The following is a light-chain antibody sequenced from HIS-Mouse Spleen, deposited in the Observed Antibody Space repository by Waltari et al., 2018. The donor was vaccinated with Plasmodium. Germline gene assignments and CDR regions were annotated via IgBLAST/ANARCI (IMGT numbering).Light chain of an antibody. Sequence: DIQMTQSPSSLSASVGDRVTITCRASQSISNYLNWYQQKPGKAPKFLIYAASTLQSGVPSRFSGSGSGTDFTLTISSLQPEDFATYYCQQLNSYPSITFGQGTRLEIK. J-gene: IGKJ5*01. CDR3: QQLNSYPSIT. V-gene: IGKV1-39*01. CDR1: QSISNY. CDR2: AAS.